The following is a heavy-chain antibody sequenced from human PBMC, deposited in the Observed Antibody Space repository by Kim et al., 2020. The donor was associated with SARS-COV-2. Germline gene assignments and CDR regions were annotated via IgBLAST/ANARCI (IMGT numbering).Heavy chain of an antibody. J-gene: IGHJ4*02. CDR3: TRDWRGRELIAY. V-gene: IGHV3-49*04. CDR2: IRSKAYGGTT. Sequence: GGSLRLSCTASGFTFGDYAMSWVRQAPGKGLEWVGFIRSKAYGGTTEYAASVKGRFTISRDDSKSIAYLQMNSLKTEDTAVYYCTRDWRGRELIAYWGQGTLVTVSS. CDR1: GFTFGDYA. D-gene: IGHD1-26*01.